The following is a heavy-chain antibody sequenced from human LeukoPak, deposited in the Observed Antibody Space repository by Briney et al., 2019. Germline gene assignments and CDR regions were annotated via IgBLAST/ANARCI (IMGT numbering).Heavy chain of an antibody. CDR1: GFTFSSYS. J-gene: IGHJ4*02. CDR3: ARGSELGYCSGGSCYFEY. D-gene: IGHD2-15*01. Sequence: PGGSLRLSCAASGFTFSSYSMNWVRQAPGKGLEWVSIISSSSSYIYYADSVKGRFTISRDNAKNSLYLQMNSLRAEDTAVYYRARGSELGYCSGGSCYFEYWGQGTLVTVSS. V-gene: IGHV3-21*01. CDR2: ISSSSSYI.